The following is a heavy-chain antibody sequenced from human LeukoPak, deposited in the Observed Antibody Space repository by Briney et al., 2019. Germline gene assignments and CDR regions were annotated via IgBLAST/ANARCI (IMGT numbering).Heavy chain of an antibody. D-gene: IGHD3-22*01. CDR1: GFTFSSYW. J-gene: IGHJ4*02. CDR3: ARGVGYYDSSGTIDY. CDR2: INSDGSST. Sequence: PGGSLRLSCAASGFTFSSYWMHWVRQAPGKGLVWVSRINSDGSSTSYADSVKGRFTISRDNAKNTLYLQMNSLRAEDTAVYYCARGVGYYDSSGTIDYWGQGTLVTVSS. V-gene: IGHV3-74*01.